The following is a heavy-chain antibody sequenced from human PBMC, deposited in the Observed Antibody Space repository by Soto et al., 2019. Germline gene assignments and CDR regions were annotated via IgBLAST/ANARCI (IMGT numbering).Heavy chain of an antibody. Sequence: GGSLRLSCAASGFTFSSYGMHWVRQAPGKGLEWVAVIWYDGSNKYYADSVKGRFTISRDNSKNTLYLQMNSLRAEDTAVYYCARDSSGYYAAFDICGQGTMVTVSS. D-gene: IGHD3-22*01. J-gene: IGHJ3*02. CDR1: GFTFSSYG. V-gene: IGHV3-33*01. CDR3: ARDSSGYYAAFDI. CDR2: IWYDGSNK.